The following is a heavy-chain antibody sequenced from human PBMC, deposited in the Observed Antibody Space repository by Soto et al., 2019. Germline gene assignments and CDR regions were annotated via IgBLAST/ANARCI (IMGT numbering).Heavy chain of an antibody. D-gene: IGHD2-8*01. CDR3: ARYKSYAIDY. CDR2: IHYSATT. V-gene: IGHV4-59*01. Sequence: PSETLSLPCFGSGTSISSYYWSWIRQPPGKGLEWIANIHYSATTNYNPSLASRVTLSVDTSKNQFSLKMTSVTAAARAMYFRARYKSYAIDYRGRGTLVTVSS. J-gene: IGHJ4*02. CDR1: GTSISSYY.